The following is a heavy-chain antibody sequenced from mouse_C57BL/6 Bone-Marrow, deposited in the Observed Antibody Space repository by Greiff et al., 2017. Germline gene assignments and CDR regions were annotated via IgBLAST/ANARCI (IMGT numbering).Heavy chain of an antibody. J-gene: IGHJ3*01. CDR3: TRSRYYYGSSPWFAY. Sequence: EVQGVESGAELVRPGASVQLSCTASGFNIKDDYMHWVKQRPEQGLEWIGWIDPENGDTEYASKFQGKATITADTSSNTAYLQLSSLTSEDTAGYYCTRSRYYYGSSPWFAYWGQGTLVTVSA. V-gene: IGHV14-4*01. CDR2: IDPENGDT. D-gene: IGHD1-1*01. CDR1: GFNIKDDY.